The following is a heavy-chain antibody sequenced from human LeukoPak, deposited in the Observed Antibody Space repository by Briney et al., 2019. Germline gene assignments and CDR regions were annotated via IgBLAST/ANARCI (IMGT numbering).Heavy chain of an antibody. J-gene: IGHJ5*02. CDR3: ARDQPNPHGSGGPVWFDP. V-gene: IGHV4-38-2*02. Sequence: PSETLSLTCTVSGYSISIDYYWGWIRQPPGKGLEWIGSIHHSGSTYYNPSLKSRVTISVDTSNNQFSLYLSSVTAADTAVYFCARDQPNPHGSGGPVWFDPWGQGTLVTISS. CDR2: IHHSGST. D-gene: IGHD6-25*01. CDR1: GYSISIDYY.